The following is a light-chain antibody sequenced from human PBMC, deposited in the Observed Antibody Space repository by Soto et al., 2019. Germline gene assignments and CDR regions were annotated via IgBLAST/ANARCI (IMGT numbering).Light chain of an antibody. Sequence: DIQMTQSPSTLSGSVGDRVTITCRASQTISSWLAWYQQKPGKAPKLLIYKASTLKSGVPSRFSCSRSGTEFTLTISSLQPDYFATYYCQHYISYSEAFGQRTKVELK. CDR1: QTISSW. J-gene: IGKJ1*01. V-gene: IGKV1-5*03. CDR3: QHYISYSEA. CDR2: KAS.